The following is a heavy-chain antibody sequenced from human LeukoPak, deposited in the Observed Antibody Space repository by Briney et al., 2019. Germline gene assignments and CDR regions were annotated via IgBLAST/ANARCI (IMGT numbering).Heavy chain of an antibody. V-gene: IGHV1-2*02. Sequence: ASVKLSCSASGYTFTGYYMHWVRQAPGQGLEWMGWINPKSGGTNYAQKFQGRVTMTRATSSSPAYMELSRLRSDDTAVYYCARGRFLQDPYGMDVWGPGTTVTVSS. J-gene: IGHJ6*02. CDR2: INPKSGGT. D-gene: IGHD3-3*01. CDR3: ARGRFLQDPYGMDV. CDR1: GYTFTGYY.